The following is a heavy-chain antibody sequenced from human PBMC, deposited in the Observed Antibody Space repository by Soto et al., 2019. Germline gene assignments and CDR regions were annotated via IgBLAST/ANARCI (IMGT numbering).Heavy chain of an antibody. V-gene: IGHV3-23*01. J-gene: IGHJ4*02. Sequence: GSLRLSCAASGFTFSNYAMNWVRQAPGKGLEWVSSIPGTGGNTYYADSVRGRFTISRDNSKNTLYLQMNSLKVEDTAMYYCARLQAAAGDNDLTFDYWGQGTLVTVSS. CDR1: GFTFSNYA. D-gene: IGHD6-13*01. CDR2: IPGTGGNT. CDR3: ARLQAAAGDNDLTFDY.